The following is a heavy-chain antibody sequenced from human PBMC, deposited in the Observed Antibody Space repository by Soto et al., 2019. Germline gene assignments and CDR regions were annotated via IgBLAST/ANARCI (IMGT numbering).Heavy chain of an antibody. CDR2: IYSGGST. J-gene: IGHJ6*02. CDR3: ARSGLSSNYYYGMDV. V-gene: IGHV3-53*01. D-gene: IGHD3-16*02. CDR1: GFTVSSNY. Sequence: EVQLVESGGGLIQPGGSLRLSCAAAGFTVSSNYMSWVRQAPGKGREWVSVIYSGGSTYYADSVKGRFTISRDNSKNTLYLQMDSLRAEDTAVYYCARSGLSSNYYYGMDVWGQGTTVTVSS.